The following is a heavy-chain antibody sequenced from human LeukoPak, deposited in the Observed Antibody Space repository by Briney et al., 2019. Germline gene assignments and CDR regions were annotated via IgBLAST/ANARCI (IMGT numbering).Heavy chain of an antibody. Sequence: PGGSLRLSCAASGFIFSDYHMSWIRQAPGKGLEWLSYISPGGGMTYFADSVKGQFTISRDNARNSLSLQMNSLTAEDTAVYYCAGGRDIAVAGPGGYFDYWGQGTLVTVSS. J-gene: IGHJ4*02. CDR2: ISPGGGMT. D-gene: IGHD6-19*01. CDR3: AGGRDIAVAGPGGYFDY. CDR1: GFIFSDYH. V-gene: IGHV3-11*01.